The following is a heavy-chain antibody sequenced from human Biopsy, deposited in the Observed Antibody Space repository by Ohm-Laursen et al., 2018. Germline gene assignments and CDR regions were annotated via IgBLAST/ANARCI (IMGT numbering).Heavy chain of an antibody. J-gene: IGHJ4*02. CDR1: GGSINSYY. D-gene: IGHD3-10*01. CDR2: LFTSGTT. CDR3: VRGGSGSFPFDY. V-gene: IGHV4-4*07. Sequence: TLSLTCTVSGGSINSYYWSWMRQPAGKGLEWIGRLFTSGTTNYSPSLNNRVTMSVETSKNQFYLRLTSVTAADTAVYYCVRGGSGSFPFDYWGPGTLVTVSS.